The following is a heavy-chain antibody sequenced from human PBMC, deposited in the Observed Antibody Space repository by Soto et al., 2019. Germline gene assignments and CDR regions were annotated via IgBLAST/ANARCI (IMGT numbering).Heavy chain of an antibody. Sequence: GASVKVSCKASGFTFTTYWMHWVRQAPGQGLEWVGVINPSGDSTRNAQKLQGRVTMTRDASTSTLYMELSSLRPEDTAVYYCTRDNSGGQSWWFDPWGQGTLVTVSS. V-gene: IGHV1-46*03. J-gene: IGHJ5*02. CDR3: TRDNSGGQSWWFDP. D-gene: IGHD2-15*01. CDR1: GFTFTTYW. CDR2: INPSGDST.